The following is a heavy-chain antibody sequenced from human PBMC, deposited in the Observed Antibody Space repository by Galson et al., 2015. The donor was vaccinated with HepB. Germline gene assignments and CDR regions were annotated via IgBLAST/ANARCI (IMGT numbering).Heavy chain of an antibody. CDR2: LHSDGTGT. CDR3: ARGGKDYSLDH. J-gene: IGHJ4*02. CDR1: GFTLSSYW. Sequence: SLRLSCAASGFTLSSYWMHWVRQAPGKGLVWVSRLHSDGTGTTYGDSVKGRFAISRDNAKATLYLQMNSLRAEDTAVYYCARGGKDYSLDHWGQGTLVTVS. V-gene: IGHV3-74*01. D-gene: IGHD5-12*01.